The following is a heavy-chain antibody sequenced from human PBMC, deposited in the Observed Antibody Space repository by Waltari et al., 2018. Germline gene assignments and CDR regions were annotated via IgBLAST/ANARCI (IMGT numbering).Heavy chain of an antibody. V-gene: IGHV3-7*01. CDR1: GFTFSSYW. CDR3: ARDLGRSSGWYVY. J-gene: IGHJ4*02. CDR2: IKQDGSEK. D-gene: IGHD6-19*01. Sequence: EVQLVESGGGLVQPGGSLRHSCAASGFTFSSYWIGWVPRDPGKGLEWVANIKQDGSEKYYVDSVKGRFTISRDNAKNSLYLQMNSLRAEDTAVYYCARDLGRSSGWYVYWGQGTLVTVSS.